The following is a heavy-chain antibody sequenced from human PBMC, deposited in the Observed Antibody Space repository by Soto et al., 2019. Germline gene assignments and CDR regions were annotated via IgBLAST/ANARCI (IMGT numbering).Heavy chain of an antibody. CDR3: AKDSYDFWSSSGEYGMDV. CDR2: ISGSGGST. D-gene: IGHD3-3*01. J-gene: IGHJ6*02. V-gene: IGHV3-23*01. CDR1: GFTFSSYA. Sequence: GGSLRLSCAASGFTFSSYAMSWVRQAPGKGLEWVSAISGSGGSTYYADSVKGRFTISRDNSKNTLYLQMDSLRAEDTAVYYCAKDSYDFWSSSGEYGMDVWGQGTTV.